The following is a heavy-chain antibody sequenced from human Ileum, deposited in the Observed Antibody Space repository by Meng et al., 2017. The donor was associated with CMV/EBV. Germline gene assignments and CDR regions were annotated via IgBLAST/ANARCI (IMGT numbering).Heavy chain of an antibody. V-gene: IGHV3-30*02. D-gene: IGHD3-9*01. CDR1: GFTFSSYS. J-gene: IGHJ4*02. CDR3: VRDNDWAFDY. CDR2: IRFDGTNT. Sequence: GESLKISCATSGFTFSSYSMHWVRQAPGKGLEWVAFIRFDGTNTYYVDYVKGRFTISRDNFKNTLYLQMNSLGPEDTAIYYCVRDNDWAFDYWGQGTLVTVSS.